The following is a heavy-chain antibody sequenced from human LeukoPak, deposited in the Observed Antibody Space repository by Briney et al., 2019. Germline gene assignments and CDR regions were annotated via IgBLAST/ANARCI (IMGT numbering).Heavy chain of an antibody. J-gene: IGHJ6*03. D-gene: IGHD3-9*01. V-gene: IGHV4-59*01. CDR2: IYYSGST. Sequence: SETLSLTCTVSGGSISSYYWSWIRQPPGKGLEWTGYIYYSGSTNYNPSLKSRVTISVDTSKNQFSLKLSSVTAADTAVYYCARVASPGYFDWLHYYYMDVWGKGTTVTVSS. CDR3: ARVASPGYFDWLHYYYMDV. CDR1: GGSISSYY.